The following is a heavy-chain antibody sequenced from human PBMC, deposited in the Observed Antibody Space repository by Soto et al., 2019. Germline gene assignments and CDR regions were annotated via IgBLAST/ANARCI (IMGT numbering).Heavy chain of an antibody. CDR3: ARPVEMATISRSYLFY. Sequence: ASVKVSCKASGGTFSNCAINWVRPAPGQGLEWMGGIIPLFGTANYAQKFQGRVTITADESTSTAYLDLSSLRSEDTAVYYCARPVEMATISRSYLFYWGQGTLVTVSS. CDR2: IIPLFGTA. D-gene: IGHD5-12*01. V-gene: IGHV1-69*13. CDR1: GGTFSNCA. J-gene: IGHJ4*02.